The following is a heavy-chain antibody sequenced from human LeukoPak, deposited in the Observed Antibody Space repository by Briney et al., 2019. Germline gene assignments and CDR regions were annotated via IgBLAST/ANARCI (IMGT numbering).Heavy chain of an antibody. CDR2: ISGSGGSK. V-gene: IGHV3-23*01. CDR3: AKGANYDILTGYLDY. CDR1: GLTFSSYA. J-gene: IGHJ4*02. D-gene: IGHD3-9*01. Sequence: GGSLTLSCAASGLTFSSYAMSWVRQAPGKGLEWVSAISGSGGSKYYADSVKGRFTISRDNSKNTLYLQMNSLRAEDTAVYYCAKGANYDILTGYLDYWGQGTLVTVSS.